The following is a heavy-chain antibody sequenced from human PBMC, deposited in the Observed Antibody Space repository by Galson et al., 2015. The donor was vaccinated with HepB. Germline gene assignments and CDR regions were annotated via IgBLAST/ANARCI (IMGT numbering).Heavy chain of an antibody. Sequence: SLRLSCAASGFTFSSYAMHWVRQAPGKGLEWVAVISYDGSNKYYADSVKGRFTISRDNSKNTLYLQMNSLRAEDTAVYYCARDFEGYWGQGTLVTVSS. CDR2: ISYDGSNK. CDR1: GFTFSSYA. CDR3: ARDFEGY. J-gene: IGHJ4*02. D-gene: IGHD3-9*01. V-gene: IGHV3-30*04.